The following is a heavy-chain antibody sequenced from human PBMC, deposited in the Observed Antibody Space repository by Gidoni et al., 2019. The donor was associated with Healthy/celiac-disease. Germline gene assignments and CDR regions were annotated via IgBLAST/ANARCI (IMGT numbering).Heavy chain of an antibody. CDR2: INPSGGST. CDR1: GYTFTSYY. D-gene: IGHD1-7*01. J-gene: IGHJ6*03. Sequence: QVQLVQSGAEVKKPGASVKVSCKASGYTFTSYYMHLVRQAPEQGLEWMGIINPSGGSTSYAQKFQGRVTMTRDTSTSTVYMELSSLRYEDTAVYYCARRTGTRINPPNYYYYYYMDVWGKGTTVTVSS. V-gene: IGHV1-46*01. CDR3: ARRTGTRINPPNYYYYYYMDV.